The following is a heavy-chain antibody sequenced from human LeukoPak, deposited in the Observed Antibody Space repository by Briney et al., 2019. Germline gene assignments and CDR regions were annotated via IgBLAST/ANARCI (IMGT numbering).Heavy chain of an antibody. CDR1: GFSFHSFG. CDR3: AKDRKSGSKKVYYFDY. Sequence: GGSLRLSCAASGFSFHSFGMSWVRQAPGKGLEWVAFIRYDGSNKYYADSVKGRFTISRDNSKNTLYLQMNSLRAEDTAVYYCAKDRKSGSKKVYYFDYWGQGTLVTVSS. J-gene: IGHJ4*02. D-gene: IGHD1-26*01. CDR2: IRYDGSNK. V-gene: IGHV3-30*02.